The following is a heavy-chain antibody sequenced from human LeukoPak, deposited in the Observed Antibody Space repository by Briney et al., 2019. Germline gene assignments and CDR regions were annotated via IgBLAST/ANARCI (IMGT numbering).Heavy chain of an antibody. CDR3: ARGKGGYYDSSGQGEFDY. V-gene: IGHV4-59*01. D-gene: IGHD3-22*01. J-gene: IGHJ4*02. CDR1: GGSISSYY. CDR2: IYYSGST. Sequence: SETLSLTCTVSGGSISSYYWSWIRQPPGKGLEWIGYIYYSGSTNYNPSLKSRVTISVDTSKNQFSLKLSSVTAADTAVYYCARGKGGYYDSSGQGEFDYWGQGTLVTVSS.